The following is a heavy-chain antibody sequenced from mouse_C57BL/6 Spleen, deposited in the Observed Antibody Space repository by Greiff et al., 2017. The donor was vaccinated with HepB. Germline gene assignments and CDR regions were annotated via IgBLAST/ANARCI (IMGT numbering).Heavy chain of an antibody. Sequence: QVQLQQPGTELVKPGASVKLSCKASGYTFTSYWMHWVKQRPGQGLEWIGNINPSNGGTNYNEKFKSKATLTVDKSSSTAYMQLSSLTSEDSAVYYGARWGSYYGSSYGGFAYWGQGTLVTVSA. V-gene: IGHV1-53*01. J-gene: IGHJ3*01. CDR1: GYTFTSYW. D-gene: IGHD1-1*01. CDR3: ARWGSYYGSSYGGFAY. CDR2: INPSNGGT.